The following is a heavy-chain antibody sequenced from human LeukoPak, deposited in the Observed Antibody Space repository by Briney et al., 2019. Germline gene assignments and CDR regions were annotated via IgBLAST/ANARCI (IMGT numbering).Heavy chain of an antibody. Sequence: GASVKVSCKASGYTFTGYYMHWVRQAPGQGLEWMGWINPNSGGTNYAQKFQGRVTMTTDTSTSTAYMELRSLRSDDTAVYYCARGLDDYYGSGGAFDIWGQGTMVTVSS. CDR1: GYTFTGYY. J-gene: IGHJ3*02. CDR3: ARGLDDYYGSGGAFDI. V-gene: IGHV1-2*02. CDR2: INPNSGGT. D-gene: IGHD3-10*01.